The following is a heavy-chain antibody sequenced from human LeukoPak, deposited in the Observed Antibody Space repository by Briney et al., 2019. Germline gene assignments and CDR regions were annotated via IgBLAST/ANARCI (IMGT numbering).Heavy chain of an antibody. D-gene: IGHD6-19*01. CDR3: ARAAGQWLVPLDY. Sequence: GASVKVSCKASGYTFTGYYMHWVRQAPGQGLEWMGWINPNSGGTNYAQKFQGRVTMTWDTSISTAYMELSRLRSDDTAVYYCARAAGQWLVPLDYWGQGTLVTVSS. V-gene: IGHV1-2*02. CDR1: GYTFTGYY. J-gene: IGHJ4*02. CDR2: INPNSGGT.